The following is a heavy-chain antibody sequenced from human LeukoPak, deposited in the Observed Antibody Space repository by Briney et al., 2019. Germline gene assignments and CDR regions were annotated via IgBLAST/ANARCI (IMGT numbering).Heavy chain of an antibody. J-gene: IGHJ6*02. CDR2: IYYSGST. Sequence: SETLSLICTVSGGSISSGGYYWSWIRQHPGKGLEWIGYIYYSGSTYYNPSLESRVTISVDTSKNQFSLKLSSVTAADTAVYYCARDPRRSSTSNGYYYYGMDVWGQGTTVTVSS. V-gene: IGHV4-31*03. CDR3: ARDPRRSSTSNGYYYYGMDV. CDR1: GGSISSGGYY. D-gene: IGHD2-2*01.